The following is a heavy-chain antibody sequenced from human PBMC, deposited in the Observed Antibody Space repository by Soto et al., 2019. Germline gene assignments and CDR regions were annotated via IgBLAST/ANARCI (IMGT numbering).Heavy chain of an antibody. V-gene: IGHV1-2*02. CDR1: GYTFSGYY. CDR3: ARDGAFRPKSVVGTLHWFFDL. CDR2: INPHSGGT. Sequence: QEQLVQSGAEVKKPGASVKVSCRASGYTFSGYYLHWVRQAPGQGLEWMGWINPHSGGTNFAQNFEDRVTMTGDTSINTAYLELSGLRSDDTAVYFCARDGAFRPKSVVGTLHWFFDLWGRGTLVTVSS. D-gene: IGHD6-19*01. J-gene: IGHJ2*01.